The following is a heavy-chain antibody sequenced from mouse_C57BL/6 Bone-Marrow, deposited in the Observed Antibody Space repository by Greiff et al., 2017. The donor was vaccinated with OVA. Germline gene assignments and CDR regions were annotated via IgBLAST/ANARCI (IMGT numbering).Heavy chain of an antibody. Sequence: EVKLMESGGGLVQPGGSLKLSCAASGFTFSDYGMAWVRQAPRKGPEWVAFISNLAYSIYYADTVTGRFTISREDAKNTLYLEMSRLRSEDTAMYYCARYDYGYYAMDYWGQGTSVTVSS. CDR2: ISNLAYSI. J-gene: IGHJ4*01. D-gene: IGHD2-4*01. CDR1: GFTFSDYG. V-gene: IGHV5-15*01. CDR3: ARYDYGYYAMDY.